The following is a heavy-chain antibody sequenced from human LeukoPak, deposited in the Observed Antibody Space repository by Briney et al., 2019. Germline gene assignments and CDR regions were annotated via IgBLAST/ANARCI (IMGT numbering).Heavy chain of an antibody. J-gene: IGHJ1*01. Sequence: ASVKVSCKASGYTFTSHDINWVRQATGQGLEWMGWMNPNSGNTGYAQKFQGRVTMTRNTSISTAYMELSSLRSEDTAVYYCARAAGLNQAEYFQHWGQGTLVTVSS. CDR2: MNPNSGNT. CDR3: ARAAGLNQAEYFQH. CDR1: GYTFTSHD. D-gene: IGHD1-14*01. V-gene: IGHV1-8*01.